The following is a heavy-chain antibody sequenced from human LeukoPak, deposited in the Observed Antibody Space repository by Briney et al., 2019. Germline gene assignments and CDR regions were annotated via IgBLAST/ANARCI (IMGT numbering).Heavy chain of an antibody. V-gene: IGHV3-30*02. CDR1: GFTFSSYG. Sequence: PGGSLRLSCAASGFTFSSYGMHWVRQAPGKGLEWVAFIRYDGSNKYYADSVKGRFTISRDNSKNTLYLQMNSLRAEDTAVYYCAKDGDPDSSGWYDTRDYFDYWGQGTLVTVSS. D-gene: IGHD6-19*01. CDR2: IRYDGSNK. J-gene: IGHJ4*02. CDR3: AKDGDPDSSGWYDTRDYFDY.